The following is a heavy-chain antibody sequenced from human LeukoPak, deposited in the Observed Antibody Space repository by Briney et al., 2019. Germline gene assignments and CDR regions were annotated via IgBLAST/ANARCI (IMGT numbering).Heavy chain of an antibody. CDR3: ARKLYYYDSSGYPRPTGEFDY. CDR1: GGSISSYY. J-gene: IGHJ4*02. D-gene: IGHD3-22*01. V-gene: IGHV4-59*01. Sequence: SETLSLTCTVSGGSISSYYWSWIRQPPGKGLERIGYIYYSGSTNYNPSLKSRVTISVDTSKNQFSLKLSSVTAADTAVYYCARKLYYYDSSGYPRPTGEFDYWGQGTLVTVSS. CDR2: IYYSGST.